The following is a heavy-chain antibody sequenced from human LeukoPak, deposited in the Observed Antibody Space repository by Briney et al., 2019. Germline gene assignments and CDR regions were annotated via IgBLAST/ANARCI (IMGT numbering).Heavy chain of an antibody. J-gene: IGHJ4*02. CDR1: GFTFSSYA. CDR3: ARDTGPGIWVYFDY. CDR2: ISSNGGST. D-gene: IGHD6-13*01. Sequence: GGSLRLSCAASGFTFSSYAMHWVRQAPGKGLEYVSAISSNGGSTYYANSVKGRFTISRDNSKNTLYLQMGSLRAEDMAVYYCARDTGPGIWVYFDYWGQGTLVTVSS. V-gene: IGHV3-64*01.